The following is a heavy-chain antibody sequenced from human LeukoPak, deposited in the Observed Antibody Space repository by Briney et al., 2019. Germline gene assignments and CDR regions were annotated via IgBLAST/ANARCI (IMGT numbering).Heavy chain of an antibody. CDR1: GFAFATYV. CDR2: IDRAGSTDT. V-gene: IGHV3-23*03. J-gene: IGHJ4*02. Sequence: GGSLRLSCAASGFAFATYVMKWVRQAPGKGLEWISTIDRAGSTDTHYADSVKGRFTVARDNTKNILYLQMNSLRVGDTAVYYCAIDVQDDLDYWGQGTLVIVSS. D-gene: IGHD1-1*01. CDR3: AIDVQDDLDY.